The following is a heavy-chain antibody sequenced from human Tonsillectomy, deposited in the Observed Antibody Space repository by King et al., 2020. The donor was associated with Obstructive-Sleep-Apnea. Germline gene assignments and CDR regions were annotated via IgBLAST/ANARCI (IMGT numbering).Heavy chain of an antibody. CDR2: IYYSGST. CDR3: ARSGGPYYYDSSGYPFVYYYYYGMDV. D-gene: IGHD3-22*01. CDR1: GGSISSYY. J-gene: IGHJ6*02. Sequence: QLQESGPGLVKPSETLSLTCTVSGGSISSYYWSWIRQPPGKGLEWIGYIYYSGSTNYNPSLKSRVTISVDTSKNQFSLKLSSVTAADTAVYYCARSGGPYYYDSSGYPFVYYYYYGMDVWGQGTTVTVSS. V-gene: IGHV4-59*01.